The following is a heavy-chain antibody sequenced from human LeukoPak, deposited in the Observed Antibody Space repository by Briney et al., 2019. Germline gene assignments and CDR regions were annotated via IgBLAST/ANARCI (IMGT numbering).Heavy chain of an antibody. V-gene: IGHV1-69*13. D-gene: IGHD4-23*01. CDR3: ARLGPHYGGNPDNWFDP. CDR1: GGTFSSYA. J-gene: IGHJ5*02. Sequence: SVKVSCRASGGTFSSYAISWVRQAPGQGLEWMGGIIPIFGTANYAQKFQGRVTITADESTSTAYMELSSLRSEDTAVYYCARLGPHYGGNPDNWFDPWGQGTLVTVSS. CDR2: IIPIFGTA.